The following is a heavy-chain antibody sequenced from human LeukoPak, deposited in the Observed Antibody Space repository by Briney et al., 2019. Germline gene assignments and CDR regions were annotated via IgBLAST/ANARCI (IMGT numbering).Heavy chain of an antibody. D-gene: IGHD3-10*01. CDR2: IRHDGSNI. J-gene: IGHJ4*02. V-gene: IGHV3-7*04. Sequence: PGGSLRLSCVASGFTLCHYYMSWVRQAPGKGLEWVADIRHDGSNIYNVDSVRGRFTISRDNTKNSMFLQMNSLKDEDTAVYYCARDGSGSDFSLDYWGQGTLVTVSS. CDR3: ARDGSGSDFSLDY. CDR1: GFTLCHYY.